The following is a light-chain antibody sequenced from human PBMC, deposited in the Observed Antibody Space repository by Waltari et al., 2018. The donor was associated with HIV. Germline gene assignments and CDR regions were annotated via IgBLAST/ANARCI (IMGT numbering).Light chain of an antibody. CDR1: SSDVGGYNY. Sequence: QSALTQPVSVSGSPGQSITISCTGTSSDVGGYNYVPWYQQHPGKAPKLMIYEVSNRPSGFSNRFSGSKSGNTASLTISGLQAEDEADYYCSSYTSSSTLVVFGGGTKLTVL. J-gene: IGLJ2*01. V-gene: IGLV2-14*01. CDR3: SSYTSSSTLVV. CDR2: EVS.